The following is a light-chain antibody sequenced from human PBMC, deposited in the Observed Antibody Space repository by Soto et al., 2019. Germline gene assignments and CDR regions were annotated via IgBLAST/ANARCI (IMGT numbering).Light chain of an antibody. Sequence: DIQMTQSPSSLSASVGDRVTITCRASQIINNYVNWYQQKPGEAPKLLIYAASSLQSGVPSRFRGSGSGTTFTLTISSLQPEDFAAYYCQQTYSLPDTFGQGTKLEI. CDR3: QQTYSLPDT. CDR2: AAS. J-gene: IGKJ2*01. V-gene: IGKV1-39*01. CDR1: QIINNY.